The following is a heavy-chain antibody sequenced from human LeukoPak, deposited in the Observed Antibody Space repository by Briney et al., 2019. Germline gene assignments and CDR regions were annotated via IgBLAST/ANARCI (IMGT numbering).Heavy chain of an antibody. D-gene: IGHD3-22*01. CDR2: INPNSGGT. CDR1: GYTFTGYY. Sequence: ASVKVSFKASGYTFTGYYMHWVRQAPGQGLEWMGWINPNSGGTNYAQKFQGRVTMTRDTSISTAYMELSRLRSDDTAVYYCARVPPGLNYYDSSGGRFDYWGQGTLVTVSS. J-gene: IGHJ4*02. V-gene: IGHV1-2*02. CDR3: ARVPPGLNYYDSSGGRFDY.